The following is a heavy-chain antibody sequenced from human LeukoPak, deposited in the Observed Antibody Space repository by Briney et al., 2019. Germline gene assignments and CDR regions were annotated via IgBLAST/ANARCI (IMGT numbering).Heavy chain of an antibody. Sequence: GASVKVSCKASGYTFTGYYMHWVRQAPGQGLEWMGWINPNSGGTNYAQKFQGRVTMTRDTSINTAYMELSRLRSDDTAVYYCARDPLFRYYGSGSPPDSWGQGTLVTVSS. CDR3: ARDPLFRYYGSGSPPDS. CDR2: INPNSGGT. V-gene: IGHV1-2*02. J-gene: IGHJ5*02. D-gene: IGHD3-10*01. CDR1: GYTFTGYY.